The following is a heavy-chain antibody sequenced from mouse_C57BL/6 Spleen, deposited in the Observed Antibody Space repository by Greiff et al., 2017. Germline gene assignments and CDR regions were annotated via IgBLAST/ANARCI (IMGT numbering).Heavy chain of an antibody. CDR2: IYPGDGDT. J-gene: IGHJ2*01. CDR3: ARQRPFAVVPGDY. D-gene: IGHD1-1*01. V-gene: IGHV1-82*01. CDR1: GYAFSSSW. Sequence: VHLVESGPELVKPGASVKISCKASGYAFSSSWMNWVKQRPGKGLEWIGRIYPGDGDTNYNGKFKGKATLTADKSSSTAYMQLSSLTSEDSAVYFCARQRPFAVVPGDYWGQGTTLTVSS.